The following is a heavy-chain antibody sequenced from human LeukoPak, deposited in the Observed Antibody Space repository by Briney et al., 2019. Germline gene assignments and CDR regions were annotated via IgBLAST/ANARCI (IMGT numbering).Heavy chain of an antibody. CDR2: IIPIFGTA. CDR3: ARAGLFGERWYFDY. CDR1: GGTFISYA. V-gene: IGHV1-69*05. Sequence: SVKVSCKASGGTFISYAISWVRQAPGQGLEWMGRIIPIFGTANYAQKFQGRVTITTDESTSTAYMELSSLRSEDTAVYYCARAGLFGERWYFDYWGQGTLVTVSS. D-gene: IGHD3-10*02. J-gene: IGHJ4*02.